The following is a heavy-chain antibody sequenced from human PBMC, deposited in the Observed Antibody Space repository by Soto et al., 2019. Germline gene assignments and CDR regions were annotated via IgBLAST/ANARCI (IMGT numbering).Heavy chain of an antibody. Sequence: NPSETLSLTCTVSGGSISSSSYYWGWIRQPPGKGLEWIGSIYYSGSTYYNPSLKSRVTISVDTSKNQFSLKLSSVTAADTAVYYCARQAPNHYDFWSGYYPLNWFDPWGQGTLVTVSS. CDR1: GGSISSSSYY. CDR3: ARQAPNHYDFWSGYYPLNWFDP. V-gene: IGHV4-39*01. D-gene: IGHD3-3*01. CDR2: IYYSGST. J-gene: IGHJ5*02.